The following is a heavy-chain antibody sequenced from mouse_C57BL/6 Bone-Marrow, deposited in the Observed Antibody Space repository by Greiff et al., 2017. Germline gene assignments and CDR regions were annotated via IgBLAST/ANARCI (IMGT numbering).Heavy chain of an antibody. Sequence: VQLQQSGAELVRPGTSVMMSCKASGYTFTNYWIGWAKQRPGHGLEWIGDIYPGGGYTNYNEKFKGKATLTADTSSCTAYMQFSSLTSEDSAIYYCARSNYSNYYYAVDYWGPGTSVTVSA. D-gene: IGHD2-5*01. J-gene: IGHJ4*01. CDR1: GYTFTNYW. CDR2: IYPGGGYT. V-gene: IGHV1-63*01. CDR3: ARSNYSNYYYAVDY.